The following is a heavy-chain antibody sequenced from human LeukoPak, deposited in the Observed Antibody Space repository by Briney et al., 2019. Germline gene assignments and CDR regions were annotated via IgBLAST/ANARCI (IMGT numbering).Heavy chain of an antibody. J-gene: IGHJ3*02. CDR3: AIGRDGYNLGAFDI. Sequence: ASVKVSCKASGYTFTSYDINWVRQATGQGLEWMGWMNRNSGNTGYAQKFQGRVTMTRNTSISTAYMELSSLRSEDTAVYYCAIGRDGYNLGAFDIWGQGTMVTVSS. CDR2: MNRNSGNT. CDR1: GYTFTSYD. V-gene: IGHV1-8*01. D-gene: IGHD5-24*01.